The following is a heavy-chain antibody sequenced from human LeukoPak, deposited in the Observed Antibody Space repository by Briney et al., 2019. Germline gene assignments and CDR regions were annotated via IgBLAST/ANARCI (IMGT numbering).Heavy chain of an antibody. CDR2: IIPILGIA. V-gene: IGHV1-69*04. CDR3: ARSDGLIAAAGTLFVSFDP. D-gene: IGHD6-13*01. CDR1: GGTFSSYA. J-gene: IGHJ5*02. Sequence: GSSVKVSCKASGGTFSSYATSWVRQAPGQGLEWMGRIIPILGIANYAQKFQGRVTITADKSTSTAYMELSSLRSEDTAMYYCARSDGLIAAAGTLFVSFDPWGQGTLVTVSS.